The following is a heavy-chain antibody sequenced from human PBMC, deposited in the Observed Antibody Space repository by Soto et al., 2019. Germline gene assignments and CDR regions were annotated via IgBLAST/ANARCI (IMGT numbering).Heavy chain of an antibody. D-gene: IGHD5-18*01. CDR3: AGSGYSYGPVGPPTYNGFAP. CDR1: GGSISSYY. Sequence: PSETLSLTCTVSGGSISSYYWSWIRQPPGKGLEWIGYIYYSGSTNYNPSLKSRVTISVDTSKNQFSLKLSSVTAADTAGYYCAGSGYSYGPVGPPTYNGFAPGGQGTLVTVS. CDR2: IYYSGST. J-gene: IGHJ5*02. V-gene: IGHV4-59*01.